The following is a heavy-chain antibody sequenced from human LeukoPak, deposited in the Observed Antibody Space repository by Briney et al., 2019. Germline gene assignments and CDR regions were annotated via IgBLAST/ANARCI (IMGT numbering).Heavy chain of an antibody. CDR2: ISYDGSNK. J-gene: IGHJ4*02. D-gene: IGHD5-24*01. V-gene: IGHV3-30-3*01. CDR3: ARASGWLQPRFDY. CDR1: GFTFSSYA. Sequence: GGSLRLSCAASGFTFSSYAMYWVRQAPGKGLEWVAVISYDGSNKYYADSVKGRFTISRDNSKNTLYLQMNSLRAEDTAVYYCARASGWLQPRFDYWGQGTLVTVSS.